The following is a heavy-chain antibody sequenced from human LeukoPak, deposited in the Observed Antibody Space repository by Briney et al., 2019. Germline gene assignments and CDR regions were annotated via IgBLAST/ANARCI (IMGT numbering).Heavy chain of an antibody. Sequence: GGSLRLSCAASGFTFSDYYMSWIRQAPGKGLEWVSYISSSSSYTNYADSVKGRFTISRDNAKNSLYLQMNSLRAEDTAVYYCARGSRVWFGELLFDYWGQGTLVTVPS. D-gene: IGHD3-10*01. J-gene: IGHJ4*02. CDR2: ISSSSSYT. CDR3: ARGSRVWFGELLFDY. CDR1: GFTFSDYY. V-gene: IGHV3-11*06.